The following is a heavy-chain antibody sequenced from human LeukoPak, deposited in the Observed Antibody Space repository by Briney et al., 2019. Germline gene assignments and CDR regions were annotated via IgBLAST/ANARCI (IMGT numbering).Heavy chain of an antibody. D-gene: IGHD6-19*01. CDR1: GFTFSSYD. J-gene: IGHJ4*02. CDR2: IGAGGDT. V-gene: IGHV3-13*04. Sequence: GGSLRLSCAASGFTFSSYDMHWVRQTPGKGLEWVSAIGAGGDTYYPDSVKGRFTISRENAENSLYLQMNSLRAGDTAVYYCAREVLDSYSSGWQFDYWGQGTLVTVSS. CDR3: AREVLDSYSSGWQFDY.